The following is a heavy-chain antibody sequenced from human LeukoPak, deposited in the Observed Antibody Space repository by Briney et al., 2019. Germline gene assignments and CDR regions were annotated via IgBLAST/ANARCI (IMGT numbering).Heavy chain of an antibody. J-gene: IGHJ4*02. CDR3: ARDPRGTYDY. Sequence: ASVKVSCKASGYSFTAAYNIHWLRQAPGQGPEFMGWIKPSSGDTRYAQKFQGRVTVTRDTVISTAYMELSSLTSDDTAVYYCARDPRGTYDYWGQGTLVTVPS. CDR1: GYSFTAAYN. CDR2: IKPSSGDT. D-gene: IGHD5-12*01. V-gene: IGHV1-2*02.